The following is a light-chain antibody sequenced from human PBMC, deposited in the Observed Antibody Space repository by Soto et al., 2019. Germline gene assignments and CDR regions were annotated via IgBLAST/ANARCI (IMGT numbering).Light chain of an antibody. V-gene: IGKV3-11*01. J-gene: IGKJ4*01. CDR1: QSVSSY. CDR3: QQRSSWPLT. CDR2: DVS. Sequence: EILLTQSPATLSFSPGERATLPCRASQSVSSYLAWYQQKPGQAPRLLIHDVSDRATGIPARFSGSGSGTDFTLTISSLEPEDFAVYYCQQRSSWPLTFGGGTKVDIK.